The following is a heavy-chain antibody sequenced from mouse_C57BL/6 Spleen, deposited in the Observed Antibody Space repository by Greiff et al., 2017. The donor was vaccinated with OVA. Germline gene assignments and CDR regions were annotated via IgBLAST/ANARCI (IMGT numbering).Heavy chain of an antibody. D-gene: IGHD1-1*01. V-gene: IGHV5-4*01. CDR3: AREAYYGSPFDY. CDR1: GFTFSSYA. J-gene: IGHJ2*01. Sequence: EVQLVESGGGLVKPGGSLKLSCAASGFTFSSYAMSWVRQTPEKRLEWVATISDGGSYTYYPDNVKGRFTISRDNAKNNLYLQMSHLKSEDTAMYYCAREAYYGSPFDYWGQGTTLTVSS. CDR2: ISDGGSYT.